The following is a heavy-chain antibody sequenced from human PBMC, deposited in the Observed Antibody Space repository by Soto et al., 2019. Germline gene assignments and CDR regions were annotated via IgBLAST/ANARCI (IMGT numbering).Heavy chain of an antibody. CDR3: ANDLSGGVIASSFDY. CDR1: GFTFSSYA. Sequence: EAQLLESGGGLVQPGGALRLSCAASGFTFSSYAMSWVRQAPGKGLEWVPAISGNGGSTYYADSVKGRFTISRDNSKKTLYLQMSSLRAEDTAVYYCANDLSGGVIASSFDYWGQGTLVPVSS. CDR2: ISGNGGST. V-gene: IGHV3-23*01. D-gene: IGHD3-16*02. J-gene: IGHJ4*02.